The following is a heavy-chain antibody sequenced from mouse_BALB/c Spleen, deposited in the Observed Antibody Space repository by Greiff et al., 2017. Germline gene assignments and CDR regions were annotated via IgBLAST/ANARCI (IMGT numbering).Heavy chain of an antibody. CDR3: AREGLYYAMDY. J-gene: IGHJ4*01. Sequence: DVKLVESGGGLVKPGGSLKLSCAASGFTFSSYAMSWVRQTPEKRLEWVASISSGGSTYYPDSVKGRFTISRDNARNILYLQMGSLRSEDTAMYYCAREGLYYAMDYWGQGTSVTVSS. CDR1: GFTFSSYA. V-gene: IGHV5-6-5*01. CDR2: ISSGGST.